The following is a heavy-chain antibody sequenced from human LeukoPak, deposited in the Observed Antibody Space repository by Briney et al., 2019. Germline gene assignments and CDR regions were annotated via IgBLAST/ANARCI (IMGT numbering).Heavy chain of an antibody. D-gene: IGHD3-3*01. CDR1: GFTFSSYA. CDR3: AKGMTDESGVVMNFDY. V-gene: IGHV3-23*01. CDR2: ISGSGGAT. Sequence: GGSLRLSCAASGFTFSSYAMSWVRQTPGKGLEWISGISGSGGATHYADSVKGRFTISRVNSRNTLYLQLNSLRVEDTAVYYCAKGMTDESGVVMNFDYWGQGTLVTVSS. J-gene: IGHJ4*02.